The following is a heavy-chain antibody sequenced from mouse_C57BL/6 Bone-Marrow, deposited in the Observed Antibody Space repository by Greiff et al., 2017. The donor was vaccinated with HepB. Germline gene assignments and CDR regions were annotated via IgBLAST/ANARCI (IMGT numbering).Heavy chain of an antibody. J-gene: IGHJ4*01. CDR2: IYPRDGST. CDR3: ARSLPFLLRDYAMDY. V-gene: IGHV1-78*01. Sequence: VQVVESDAELVKPGASVKISCKVSGYTFTDHTIHWMKQRPEQGLEWIGYIYPRDGSTKYNEKFKGKATLTADKSSSTAYMQRNSLTSEDSAVYFCARSLPFLLRDYAMDYWGQGTSVTVSS. CDR1: GYTFTDHT. D-gene: IGHD1-1*01.